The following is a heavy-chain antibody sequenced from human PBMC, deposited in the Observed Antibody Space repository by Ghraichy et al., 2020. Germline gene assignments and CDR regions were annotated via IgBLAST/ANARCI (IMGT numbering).Heavy chain of an antibody. Sequence: SETLSLTCTVSGVSISSHWWSWVRQPPGKGLEWIGETSHYGATNYNPSLKSRVTISLDKSKNQFSLNLNSVTAADTAVYFCARAYYDPSAYYDLMEFWGQGTLVTVSS. V-gene: IGHV4-4*02. CDR1: GVSISSHW. D-gene: IGHD3-22*01. J-gene: IGHJ4*02. CDR2: TSHYGAT. CDR3: ARAYYDPSAYYDLMEF.